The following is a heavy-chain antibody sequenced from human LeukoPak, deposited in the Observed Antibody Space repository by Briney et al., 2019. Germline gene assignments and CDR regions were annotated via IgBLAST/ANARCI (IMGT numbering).Heavy chain of an antibody. J-gene: IGHJ6*02. CDR2: IYTSGST. CDR3: ARGNYGPNYYYGMDV. D-gene: IGHD1-7*01. V-gene: IGHV4-4*07. Sequence: SETLSLTCTVSGGSISSYYWSWIRQPAGKGLEWIGRIYTSGSTNYNPSLKSRVTISVDTSKNQFSLKLSSVTAADTAVYYCARGNYGPNYYYGMDVWGQGTTVTVSS. CDR1: GGSISSYY.